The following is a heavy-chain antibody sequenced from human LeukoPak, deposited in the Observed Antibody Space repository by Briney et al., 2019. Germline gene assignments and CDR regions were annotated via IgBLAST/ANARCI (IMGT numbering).Heavy chain of an antibody. D-gene: IGHD3-9*01. CDR2: INHSGST. CDR3: ARGNYDILTGSTFDY. V-gene: IGHV4-34*01. CDR1: GGSFSGYY. J-gene: IGHJ4*02. Sequence: SETLSLTCAVYGGSFSGYYWSWLRQPPGKGLEWIGEINHSGSTNYNPSLKSRVTISVDTSKNQFSLKLSSVTAADTAVYYCARGNYDILTGSTFDYWGQETLVTVSS.